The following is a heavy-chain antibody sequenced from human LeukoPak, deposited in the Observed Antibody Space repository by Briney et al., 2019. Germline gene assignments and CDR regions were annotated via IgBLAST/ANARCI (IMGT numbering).Heavy chain of an antibody. J-gene: IGHJ3*02. CDR3: ARDSRYCSGGSCYTDAFDI. CDR2: ISPSGGST. V-gene: IGHV1-46*01. CDR1: GYTFTSYY. D-gene: IGHD2-15*01. Sequence: ASVKVSCKASGYTFTSYYMHWVRQAPGQGLEWMGIISPSGGSTSYAQKFQGRVTMTRDMSTSTVYMELSSLRSEDTAVYYCARDSRYCSGGSCYTDAFDIWGQGTMVTVSS.